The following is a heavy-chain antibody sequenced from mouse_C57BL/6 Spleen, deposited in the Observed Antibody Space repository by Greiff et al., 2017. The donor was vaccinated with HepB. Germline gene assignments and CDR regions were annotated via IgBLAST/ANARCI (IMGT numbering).Heavy chain of an antibody. CDR3: ARSGGDYYFDY. Sequence: EVKLVESGAELVRPGSSVKMSCKTSGYTFTSYGINWVKQRPGQGLEWIGYIYLGNGYTEYNEKFKGKATLTSDTSSSTAYMQLSRLTSEDSAIYCGARSGGDYYFDYWGQGTTLTVSS. CDR2: IYLGNGYT. V-gene: IGHV1-58*01. J-gene: IGHJ2*01. CDR1: GYTFTSYG. D-gene: IGHD3-2*02.